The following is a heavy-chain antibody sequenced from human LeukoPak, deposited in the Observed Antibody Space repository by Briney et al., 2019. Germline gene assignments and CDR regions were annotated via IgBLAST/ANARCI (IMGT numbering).Heavy chain of an antibody. J-gene: IGHJ5*02. Sequence: ASVKVFCKASGYTFTSYDINWVRQATGQGLEWMGWMNPNSGNTGYAQKFQGRVTMTRNTSISTAYMELSSLRSEDTAVYYCARGRYYDILTGYYTARNWFDPWGQGTLVTVSS. V-gene: IGHV1-8*01. D-gene: IGHD3-9*01. CDR2: MNPNSGNT. CDR3: ARGRYYDILTGYYTARNWFDP. CDR1: GYTFTSYD.